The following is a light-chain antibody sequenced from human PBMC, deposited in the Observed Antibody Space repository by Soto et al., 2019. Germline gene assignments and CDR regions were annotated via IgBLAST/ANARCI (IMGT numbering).Light chain of an antibody. CDR3: QQYGSSPWT. Sequence: EIVLTQSPGTLSLSPGERATLSCRASQSVSSSYLAWYQQKPGQAPRPLIYGASSRAIGIPDRFSGSGSGTYFTRTISRLEPEDFEVDYCQQYGSSPWTFGQGTKVEIK. CDR2: GAS. V-gene: IGKV3-20*01. J-gene: IGKJ1*01. CDR1: QSVSSSY.